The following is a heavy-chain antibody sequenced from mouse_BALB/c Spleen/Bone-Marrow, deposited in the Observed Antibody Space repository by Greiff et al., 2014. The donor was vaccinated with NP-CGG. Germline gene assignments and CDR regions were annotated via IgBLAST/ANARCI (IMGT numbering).Heavy chain of an antibody. V-gene: IGHV2-9*02. Sequence: QVQLQQSGPGLVAPSQSLSITCTVPGFSLTTYGVHWVRQPPGKGLEWLGVLWADGSTNYNSALMSRLSISKDNSKSQVFLKMNSLQTDDTAMYYCARITTATGAMDYWGQGTSVTVSS. CDR1: GFSLTTYG. J-gene: IGHJ4*01. CDR2: LWADGST. CDR3: ARITTATGAMDY. D-gene: IGHD1-2*01.